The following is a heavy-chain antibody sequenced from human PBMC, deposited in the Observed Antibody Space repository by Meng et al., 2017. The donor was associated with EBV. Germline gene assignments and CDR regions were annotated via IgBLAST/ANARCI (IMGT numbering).Heavy chain of an antibody. D-gene: IGHD6-19*01. CDR1: GDSISSFYY. CDR3: ARPFPSWQSPRLDPFGP. J-gene: IGHJ5*02. Sequence: QLQLRESGPGQVKPSENLSLTGTVSGDSISSFYYWGWIRQPPGRGLEWIGSVHYTGSTYYSPSLKSRVTVSVDTSKNQFSLRLTSVTAADTAVYYCARPFPSWQSPRLDPFGPWGHGPLVTVAS. V-gene: IGHV4-39*01. CDR2: VHYTGST.